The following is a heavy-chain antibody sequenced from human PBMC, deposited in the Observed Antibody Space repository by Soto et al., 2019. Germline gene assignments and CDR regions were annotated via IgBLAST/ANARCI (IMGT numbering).Heavy chain of an antibody. CDR3: TRGTDLIFCPGTSCPGIDV. CDR2: IKQDGSEK. Sequence: GGSLRLSCVGSGFTIGNYWMSWVRQAPEKGLEWVANIKQDGSEKYYVDSVKGRFTISRDNARNSLYLYMNSLRVDDTAAYYCTRGTDLIFCPGTSCPGIDVWGPGTTVTVSS. V-gene: IGHV3-7*03. CDR1: GFTIGNYW. D-gene: IGHD3-9*01. J-gene: IGHJ6*01.